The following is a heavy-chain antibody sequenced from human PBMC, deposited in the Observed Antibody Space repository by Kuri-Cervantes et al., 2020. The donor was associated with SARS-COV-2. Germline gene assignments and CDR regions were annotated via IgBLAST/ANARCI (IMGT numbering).Heavy chain of an antibody. V-gene: IGHV3-48*01. CDR2: ISSSSSTI. Sequence: GGSLRLSCAASGFTFSNAWMNWVRQAPGKGLEWLSYISSSSSTIHYADSVKGRFTISRDNAKNSLYLQMNSLRAEDTAVYYCAGYYYDSRTFDIWGQGTMVTVSS. D-gene: IGHD3-22*01. CDR1: GFTFSNAW. J-gene: IGHJ3*02. CDR3: AGYYYDSRTFDI.